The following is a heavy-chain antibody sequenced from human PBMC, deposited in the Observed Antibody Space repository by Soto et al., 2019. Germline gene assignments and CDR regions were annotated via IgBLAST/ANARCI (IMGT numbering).Heavy chain of an antibody. D-gene: IGHD2-2*01. V-gene: IGHV4-34*01. CDR2: INHSGST. CDR1: GGSFSGYY. Sequence: SETLSLTCAVYGGSFSGYYWSWIRQPPGKGLEWIGEINHSGSTNYNPSLKSRVTISVDTSKNQFSLKLSSVTAADTAVYYCARVVVPAAIGGWFDPWGQGTLVTVSS. CDR3: ARVVVPAAIGGWFDP. J-gene: IGHJ5*02.